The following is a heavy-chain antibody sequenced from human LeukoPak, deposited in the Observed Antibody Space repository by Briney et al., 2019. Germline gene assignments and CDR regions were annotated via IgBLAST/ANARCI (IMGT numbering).Heavy chain of an antibody. Sequence: PSETLSLTCTVSGGSISSSSYYWGWIRQPPGKGLEWIGSIYYSGSTYYNPSLKSRVTISVDTSKNQFSLKLSSVTAADTAVYYCARASRYCSSTSRYTGIYPNWGQGTLVTVSS. CDR3: ARASRYCSSTSRYTGIYPN. CDR1: GGSISSSSYY. J-gene: IGHJ4*02. V-gene: IGHV4-39*07. D-gene: IGHD2-2*02. CDR2: IYYSGST.